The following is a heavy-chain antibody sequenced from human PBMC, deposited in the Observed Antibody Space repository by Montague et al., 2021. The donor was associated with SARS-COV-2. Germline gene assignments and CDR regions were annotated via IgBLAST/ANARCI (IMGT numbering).Heavy chain of an antibody. J-gene: IGHJ6*03. CDR3: ARLRDGVVPSPILGVGPYYSYFYMDV. Sequence: SETLSLTCAVSGGSFSGYFWSWIRQPPGKGLEWIGEINHTGSTKHNPSLKSRVTISADTSKNQFSLKLTSVAAADTAVYYCARLRDGVVPSPILGVGPYYSYFYMDVWGRGTTVTVSS. CDR2: INHTGST. CDR1: GGSFSGYF. D-gene: IGHD3-10*01. V-gene: IGHV4-34*01.